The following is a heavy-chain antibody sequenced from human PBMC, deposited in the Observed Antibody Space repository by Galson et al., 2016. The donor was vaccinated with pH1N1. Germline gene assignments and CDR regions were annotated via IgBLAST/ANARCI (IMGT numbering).Heavy chain of an antibody. D-gene: IGHD3-3*01. V-gene: IGHV5-51*01. CDR2: IYPGDSDT. Sequence: QSGAEVKKPGESLKIPCRRSGSSSTTYWIGWVRQLPGKGLEWMGLIYPGDSDTKYNPSLQGHVSFSVDKSINTAYLQWSSLQPSDTGIYYCARRLSLTISGMGPYDAFDVWGQGTMVTVSS. CDR1: GSSSTTYW. CDR3: ARRLSLTISGMGPYDAFDV. J-gene: IGHJ3*01.